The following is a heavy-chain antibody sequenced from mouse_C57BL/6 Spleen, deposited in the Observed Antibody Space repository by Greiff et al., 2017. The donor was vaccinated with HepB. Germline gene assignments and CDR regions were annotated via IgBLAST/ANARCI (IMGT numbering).Heavy chain of an antibody. CDR1: GYTFTSYG. J-gene: IGHJ2*01. CDR3: AREGGDYKGYYFDY. CDR2: IYPRSGNT. V-gene: IGHV1-81*01. Sequence: QVQLKESGAELARPGASVKLSCKASGYTFTSYGISWVKQRTGQGLEWIGEIYPRSGNTYYNEKFKGKATLTADKSSSTAYMELRSLTSEDAAVYFCAREGGDYKGYYFDYWGQGTTLTVSS. D-gene: IGHD2-12*01.